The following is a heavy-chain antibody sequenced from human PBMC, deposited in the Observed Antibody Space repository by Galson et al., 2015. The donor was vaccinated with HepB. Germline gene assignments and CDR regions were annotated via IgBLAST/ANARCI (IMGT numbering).Heavy chain of an antibody. D-gene: IGHD3-10*01. CDR1: GITFNTYS. CDR2: ISSSSSYI. V-gene: IGHV3-21*01. Sequence: SLRLSCAASGITFNTYSMNWVRQAPGMGREWVASISSSSSYIYYADSVKGRFTISRDNARNSLYLQMNSLRAEDTAVYHCATVEILVVRGGLRTRSYFDYWGRGTLVTVSS. CDR3: ATVEILVVRGGLRTRSYFDY. J-gene: IGHJ4*02.